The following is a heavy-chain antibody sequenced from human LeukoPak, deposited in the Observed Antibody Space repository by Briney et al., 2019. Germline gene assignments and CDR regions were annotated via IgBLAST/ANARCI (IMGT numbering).Heavy chain of an antibody. CDR1: GFTFDDYG. CDR2: INGNGCST. J-gene: IGHJ5*02. V-gene: IGHV3-20*04. D-gene: IGHD1-26*01. Sequence: PGGSLRLSCAAPGFTFDDYGMNWVRQAPGKGLEWVSGINGNGCSTGYADSVKGRFTISRDNAKNSLYLQMNSLRAEDTALYYCARDKWELLQNWFDPWGQGTLVTVSS. CDR3: ARDKWELLQNWFDP.